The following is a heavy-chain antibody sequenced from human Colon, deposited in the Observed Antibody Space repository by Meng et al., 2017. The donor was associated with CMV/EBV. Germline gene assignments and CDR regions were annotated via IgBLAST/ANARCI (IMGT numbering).Heavy chain of an antibody. CDR2: ISGSGTTT. J-gene: IGHJ4*02. CDR3: AKDRDDFWSGYWGY. Sequence: GGSLRLSCAASGFTFRTFAMGWVRQVSGKGLEWVSGISGSGTTTYYADSVKGRFTFSRDSSTNTLSLQMHSLRAEDTAVYYCAKDRDDFWSGYWGYWGQGTLVTVSS. D-gene: IGHD3-3*01. CDR1: GFTFRTFA. V-gene: IGHV3-23*01.